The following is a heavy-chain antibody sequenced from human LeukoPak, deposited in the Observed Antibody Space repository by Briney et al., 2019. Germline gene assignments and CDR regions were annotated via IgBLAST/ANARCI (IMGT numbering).Heavy chain of an antibody. CDR2: ISYDGSNK. D-gene: IGHD2-15*01. CDR3: AKGQLRYCSGGSCYAPDDY. Sequence: GGSLRLSCAASGFTFSSYGMHWVRQAPGKGLEWVAVISYDGSNKYYADSVKGRFTISRDNSKNTLYLQMNSLRAEDTAVYYCAKGQLRYCSGGSCYAPDDYWGQGTRVTVSS. CDR1: GFTFSSYG. J-gene: IGHJ4*02. V-gene: IGHV3-30*18.